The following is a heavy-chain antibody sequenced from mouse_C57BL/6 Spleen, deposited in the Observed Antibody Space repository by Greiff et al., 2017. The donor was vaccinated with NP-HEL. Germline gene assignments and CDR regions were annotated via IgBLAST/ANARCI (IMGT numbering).Heavy chain of an antibody. D-gene: IGHD4-1*01. CDR1: GYSITSGYY. CDR2: ISYDGSN. J-gene: IGHJ2*01. V-gene: IGHV3-6*01. Sequence: EVKLQESGPGLVKPSQSLSLTCSVTGYSITSGYYWNWIRQFPGNKLEWMGYISYDGSNNYNPSLKNRISITRDTSKNQFFLKLNSVTTEDTATYYCARRLTGHFDYWGQGTTLTVSS. CDR3: ARRLTGHFDY.